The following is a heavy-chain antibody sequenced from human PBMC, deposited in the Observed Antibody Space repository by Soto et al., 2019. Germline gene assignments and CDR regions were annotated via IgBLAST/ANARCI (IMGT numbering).Heavy chain of an antibody. CDR1: GGAFSNYY. D-gene: IGHD3-3*01. CDR2: INHSGST. Sequence: TLSLHCAVYGGAFSNYYWSWIRQPPGKGLEWIGEINHSGSTNYNPSLKSRVTMSVDTYKKQFSLKLSSVTAADTAVYYCARVGAIYDFWSGWDYYYGMDVWGQGTTVTVSS. V-gene: IGHV4-34*01. CDR3: ARVGAIYDFWSGWDYYYGMDV. J-gene: IGHJ6*02.